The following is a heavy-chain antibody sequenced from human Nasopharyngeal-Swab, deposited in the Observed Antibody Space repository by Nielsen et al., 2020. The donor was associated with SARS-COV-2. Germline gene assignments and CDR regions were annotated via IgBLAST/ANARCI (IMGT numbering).Heavy chain of an antibody. Sequence: GESLKISCAASGFTFSSYSMNWVRQAPGKGLEWVSYISSSSSTIYYADSVKGRFTISRDNAKNSLYLQMNSLRAEDTAVYYCAREKYSGSYTYWGQGTLVTVSS. CDR2: ISSSSSTI. CDR1: GFTFSSYS. D-gene: IGHD1-26*01. J-gene: IGHJ4*02. V-gene: IGHV3-48*01. CDR3: AREKYSGSYTY.